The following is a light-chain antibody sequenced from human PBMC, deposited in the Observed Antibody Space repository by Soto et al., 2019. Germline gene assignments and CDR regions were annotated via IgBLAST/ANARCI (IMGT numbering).Light chain of an antibody. V-gene: IGKV3-15*01. CDR1: ESVTSR. CDR2: AAS. CDR3: QQYNIWPLWT. J-gene: IGKJ1*01. Sequence: EIVMTQSPATLSVSPGDRATLSCRASESVTSRLAWYQQKPGQPPRLLIYAASTRATDVPARFSGGGSETEFTLTISSLQSEDFAVYFCQQYNIWPLWTFGQGTKVDI.